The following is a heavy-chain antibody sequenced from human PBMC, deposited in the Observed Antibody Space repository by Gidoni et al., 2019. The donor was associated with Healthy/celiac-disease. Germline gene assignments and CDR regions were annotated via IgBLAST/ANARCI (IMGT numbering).Heavy chain of an antibody. CDR2: IYPGDSDT. CDR1: GYSFTSYW. V-gene: IGHV5-51*01. CDR3: AILRAPEYYYDSSGYFDY. D-gene: IGHD3-22*01. J-gene: IGHJ4*02. Sequence: EVQLVQSGAEVKKPGESLKISCTGSGYSFTSYWIGWVRQMPGKGLEWMGIIYPGDSDTRYSPSFQGQVTISADKSISTAYLQWSSLKASDTAMYYCAILRAPEYYYDSSGYFDYWGQGTLVTVSS.